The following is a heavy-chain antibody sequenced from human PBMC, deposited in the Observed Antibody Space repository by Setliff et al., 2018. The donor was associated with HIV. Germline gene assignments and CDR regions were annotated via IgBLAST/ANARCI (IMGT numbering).Heavy chain of an antibody. CDR1: GGSVSSSSSY. J-gene: IGHJ4*02. CDR2: VCYSRSS. CDR3: ARHGVDDTSANNFRFGVHDH. V-gene: IGHV4-39*01. Sequence: SETLSLTCTVSGGSVSSSSSYWGWIRQPPGKGLEWIGNVCYSRSSYYNTSLKSRVTISVNTSKNQFSLQLSSVTAADTAVYYCARHGVDDTSANNFRFGVHDHWGQGTLVTVSS. D-gene: IGHD3-22*01.